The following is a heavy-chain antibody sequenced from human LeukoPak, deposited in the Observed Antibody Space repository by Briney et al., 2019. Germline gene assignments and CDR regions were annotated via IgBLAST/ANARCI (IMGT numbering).Heavy chain of an antibody. CDR3: ARVSLDFYDRSGYYYFDY. V-gene: IGHV4-59*01. CDR1: GGSMNTYY. D-gene: IGHD3-22*01. CDR2: IYYSGST. J-gene: IGHJ4*02. Sequence: PSETLSLTCTVTGGSMNTYYWSWIRHPPGKGLELIGYIYYSGSTSYSPSLKSRVTMSVDTSKNQFSLNLRSVTAADTAVYYCARVSLDFYDRSGYYYFDYWGQGTLATVSS.